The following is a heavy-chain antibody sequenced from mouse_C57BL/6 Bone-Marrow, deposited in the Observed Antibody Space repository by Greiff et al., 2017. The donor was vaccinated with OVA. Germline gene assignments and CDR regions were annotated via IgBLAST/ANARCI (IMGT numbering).Heavy chain of an antibody. CDR1: GYTFTDYY. CDR2: INPYNGGT. Sequence: EVKLQESGPVLVKPGASVKMSCKASGYTFTDYYMNWVKQSHGKSLEWIGVINPYNGGTSYNQKFKGKATLTVDKSSSTAYMELNSLTSEDSAVYYCARDLAWFAYWGQGTLVTVSA. J-gene: IGHJ3*01. V-gene: IGHV1-19*01. CDR3: ARDLAWFAY.